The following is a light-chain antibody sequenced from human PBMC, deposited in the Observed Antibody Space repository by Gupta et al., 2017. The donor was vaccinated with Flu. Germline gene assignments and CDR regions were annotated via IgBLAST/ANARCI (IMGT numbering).Light chain of an antibody. CDR2: RDS. J-gene: IGLJ1*01. Sequence: SYELTQPLSVSVALGQTARITCGGNNIGSKKVHWYQQKPGQAPVLVIYRDSNRPSGIPERFSGSNSGNTATLTISRAQAGDEADYYCQVWDISTEVFGTGTKVTVL. CDR1: NIGSKK. V-gene: IGLV3-9*01. CDR3: QVWDISTEV.